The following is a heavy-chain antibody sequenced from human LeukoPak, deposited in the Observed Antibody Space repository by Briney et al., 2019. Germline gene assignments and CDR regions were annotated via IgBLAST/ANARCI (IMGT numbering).Heavy chain of an antibody. CDR1: GGSISSYY. V-gene: IGHV4-59*01. CDR2: IYYSGST. CDR3: ARSGGYSSPQNY. J-gene: IGHJ4*02. D-gene: IGHD6-19*01. Sequence: SSETLSLTCTVSGGSISSYYWSWIRQPPGKGLEWIGYIYYSGSTNYNPSLKSRVTISLDTSKSQSSLKLTSVTAADTAVYYCARSGGYSSPQNYWGQGTLVTVSS.